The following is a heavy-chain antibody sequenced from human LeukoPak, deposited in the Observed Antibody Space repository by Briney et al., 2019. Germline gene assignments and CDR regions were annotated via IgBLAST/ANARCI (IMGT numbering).Heavy chain of an antibody. CDR2: INSDGSST. Sequence: PGGSLRLSCAAPGFTFSSYWMHWVRQAPGKGLVWVSVINSDGSSTSYADSVKGRFTISRDNAKNTLYLQMNSLRAEDTAVYYCARESYNWNDVPNYYYYYMDVWGKGTTVTVSS. CDR1: GFTFSSYW. J-gene: IGHJ6*03. D-gene: IGHD1-1*01. CDR3: ARESYNWNDVPNYYYYYMDV. V-gene: IGHV3-74*01.